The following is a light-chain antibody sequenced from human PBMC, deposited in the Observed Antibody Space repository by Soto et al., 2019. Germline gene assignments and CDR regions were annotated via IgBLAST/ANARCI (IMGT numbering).Light chain of an antibody. CDR2: EVS. CDR3: SSYTSSSTPYV. J-gene: IGLJ1*01. Sequence: QSVLTQPASVSGSPGQSITISCTGTSSDVGGYKYVSWYQQHPGKAPKLMIYEVSNRPSGVSNRFSGSKSGNTASLTISGLQAEDEADYYCSSYTSSSTPYVFGPGTKVTVL. V-gene: IGLV2-14*01. CDR1: SSDVGGYKY.